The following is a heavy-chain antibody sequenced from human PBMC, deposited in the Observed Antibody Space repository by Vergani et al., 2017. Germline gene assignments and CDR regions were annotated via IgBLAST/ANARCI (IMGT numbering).Heavy chain of an antibody. CDR1: GGSFSGYS. CDR2: INHSGST. V-gene: IGHV4-34*01. CDR3: ATSGPELWFGELLGYNWFDA. Sequence: QVQLQQWGAALLKPSETLSLTCAVYGGSFSGYSWSWIRQPPGKGLEWIGQINHSGSTNYNPSLKSRVTISVATSKNQFSLKLSSVTAADTAVYYCATSGPELWFGELLGYNWFDAWGQGTRVTVSS. J-gene: IGHJ5*02. D-gene: IGHD3-10*01.